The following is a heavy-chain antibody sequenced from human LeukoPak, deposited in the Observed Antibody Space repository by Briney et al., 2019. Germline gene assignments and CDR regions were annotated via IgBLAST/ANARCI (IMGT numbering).Heavy chain of an antibody. V-gene: IGHV4-59*01. J-gene: IGHJ6*02. Sequence: SETLSLTCTVSGGSISSYYWSWIRQPPGKGLEWIGYIYYSGSTNYNPSLKSRVTLSVDTSKNQFSLKLSSVTAADTAVYYCARDSAAAGDYYGMDVWGQGTTVTVSS. CDR1: GGSISSYY. CDR3: ARDSAAAGDYYGMDV. D-gene: IGHD6-13*01. CDR2: IYYSGST.